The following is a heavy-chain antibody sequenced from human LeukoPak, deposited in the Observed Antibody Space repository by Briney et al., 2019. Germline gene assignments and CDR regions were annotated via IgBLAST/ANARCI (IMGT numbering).Heavy chain of an antibody. CDR1: GITFSTYW. D-gene: IGHD6-25*01. V-gene: IGHV3-7*01. CDR2: IKQDGSEK. CDR3: ARVEAATVDYFDY. Sequence: PGGSLRLSCAVSGITFSTYWMSWVRQAPGKGLEWVANIKQDGSEKYYVDSVKGRFTISRDNAKNSLYLQMNSLRAEDTAVYYCARVEAATVDYFDYWGQGTLVTVSS. J-gene: IGHJ4*02.